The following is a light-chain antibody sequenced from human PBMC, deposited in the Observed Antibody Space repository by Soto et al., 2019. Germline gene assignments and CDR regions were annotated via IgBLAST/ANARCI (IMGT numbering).Light chain of an antibody. CDR3: TSCTTSSTMI. CDR2: DVN. CDR1: SSDIGAYNF. J-gene: IGLJ2*01. Sequence: QSVLTQPASVSGSPGQSITISCTGTSSDIGAYNFVSWYQQHPGKAPKLMLYDVNIRPSGVSNRFSGSKSGNTASLTISGLQAEEEADYYCTSCTTSSTMIFGGGTQLTVL. V-gene: IGLV2-14*03.